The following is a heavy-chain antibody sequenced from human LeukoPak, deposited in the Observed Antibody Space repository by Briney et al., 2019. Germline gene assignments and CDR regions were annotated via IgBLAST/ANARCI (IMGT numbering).Heavy chain of an antibody. CDR3: ARNVGATEWWFDP. D-gene: IGHD1-26*01. CDR1: GGSISSSSYY. CDR2: IYYTGST. V-gene: IGHV4-39*07. J-gene: IGHJ5*02. Sequence: SETLSLTCTVSGGSISSSSYYWGWIRQPPGKGLEWIGTIYYTGSTYYGPSLKSRVTMSVYTSKNQFSLKLSSVTAADTAVYYCARNVGATEWWFDPWGQGTLVTVSS.